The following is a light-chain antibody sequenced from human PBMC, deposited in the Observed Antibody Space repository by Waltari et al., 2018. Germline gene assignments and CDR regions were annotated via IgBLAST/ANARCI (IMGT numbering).Light chain of an antibody. Sequence: QSVLTQPPSVTAAPGQKVTISCPGSSPNIGNFCVSWYQHLPGTAPKLFIYENNKRPSGIPDRFSGSKSGTSATLGITGLQTGDEADYYCGTWDSSLSAWVFGGGTKLTVL. CDR1: SPNIGNFC. V-gene: IGLV1-51*02. J-gene: IGLJ3*02. CDR3: GTWDSSLSAWV. CDR2: ENN.